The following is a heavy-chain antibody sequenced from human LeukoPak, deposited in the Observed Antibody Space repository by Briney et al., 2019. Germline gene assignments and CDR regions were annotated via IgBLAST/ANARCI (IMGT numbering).Heavy chain of an antibody. Sequence: SETLSLTCTVSGGSISSYYWSWIRQPPGKGLEWIGYIHHSGSTRNNPSLKSRVTLSVDTSKNQFSLMLTSVTAADTAVYFCAREEAGGVRYDIWGQGTMVTVSS. CDR2: IHHSGST. V-gene: IGHV4-59*01. D-gene: IGHD2-21*02. CDR1: GGSISSYY. CDR3: AREEAGGVRYDI. J-gene: IGHJ3*02.